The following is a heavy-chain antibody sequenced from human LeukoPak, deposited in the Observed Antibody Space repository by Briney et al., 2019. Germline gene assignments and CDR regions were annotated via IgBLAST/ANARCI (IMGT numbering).Heavy chain of an antibody. V-gene: IGHV4-34*01. D-gene: IGHD1-26*01. CDR1: GGSISSYY. J-gene: IGHJ3*02. CDR3: ARGVGATEGDAFDI. CDR2: INHSGST. Sequence: SETLSLTCTVSGGSISSYYWSWIRQPPGKGLEWIGEINHSGSTNYNPYLKSRVTISVDTSKNQFSLKLSSVTAADKAVYYCARGVGATEGDAFDIWGQGTMVTVSS.